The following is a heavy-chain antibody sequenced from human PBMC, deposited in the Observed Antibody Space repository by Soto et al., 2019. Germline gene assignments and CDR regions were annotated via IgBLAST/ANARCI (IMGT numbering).Heavy chain of an antibody. Sequence: VASVKVSCKASGHTFTSYGISGVRQAPGQGLEWMGWISAYNGNTNYAQKLQGRVTMTTDTSTSTAYMELRRLRSDDTAVYYCVKAHGDQPFDYWGQGTLVTVPQ. D-gene: IGHD2-2*01. V-gene: IGHV1-18*04. CDR1: GHTFTSYG. CDR2: ISAYNGNT. J-gene: IGHJ4*02. CDR3: VKAHGDQPFDY.